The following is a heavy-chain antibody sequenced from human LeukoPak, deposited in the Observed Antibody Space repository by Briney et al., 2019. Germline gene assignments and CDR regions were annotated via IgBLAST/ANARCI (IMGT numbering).Heavy chain of an antibody. CDR3: ARGGYGDLLDY. Sequence: GGSLRLSCAASGFTVSSNYMSWVRQAPGKGLEWVANIKQDGSEKYYVDSVKGRFTISRDNAKNSPYLQMNSLRAEDTAVYYCARGGYGDLLDYWGQGTLVTVSS. J-gene: IGHJ4*02. V-gene: IGHV3-7*01. CDR2: IKQDGSEK. CDR1: GFTVSSNY. D-gene: IGHD4-17*01.